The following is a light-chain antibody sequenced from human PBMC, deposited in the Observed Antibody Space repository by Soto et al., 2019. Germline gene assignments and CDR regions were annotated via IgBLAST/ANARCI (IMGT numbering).Light chain of an antibody. Sequence: DIQMTQSPSSLSASVGDRVTITCRASQSISSYLNWYQQKPGKAPKLLIYAASSLQSGVPSRFSGSGFGTDFTLTISSLQSEDFATYYCQQSYSTHPTFGQGTKVEIK. J-gene: IGKJ1*01. CDR1: QSISSY. CDR2: AAS. CDR3: QQSYSTHPT. V-gene: IGKV1-39*01.